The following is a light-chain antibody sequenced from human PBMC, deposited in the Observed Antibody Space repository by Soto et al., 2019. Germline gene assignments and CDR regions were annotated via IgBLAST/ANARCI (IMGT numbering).Light chain of an antibody. Sequence: QSVLSHPAAVSWSPGRSITISCTGTISDIGLYNYVSWYQQHPGKAPKLVIYEVSNRPSGVSDRFSGSKSDNTASLTISGLQAEEEANYYCSSFTTTTTIVFGAGTKVTVL. J-gene: IGLJ1*01. CDR3: SSFTTTTTIV. V-gene: IGLV2-14*01. CDR2: EVS. CDR1: ISDIGLYNY.